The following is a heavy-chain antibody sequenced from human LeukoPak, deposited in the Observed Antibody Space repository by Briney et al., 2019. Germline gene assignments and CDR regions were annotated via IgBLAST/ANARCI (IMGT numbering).Heavy chain of an antibody. J-gene: IGHJ4*02. V-gene: IGHV4-30-4*08. Sequence: PSQTLSLTCTVSGGSISSGDYYWSWIRQPPGKGLEWIGYIYYSGSTYYNPSLKSRVTISVDTSKNQFSLKLSSVTAADTAVYYCASHDCSSTSCYVGYWGQGTLVTVSS. CDR3: ASHDCSSTSCYVGY. CDR2: IYYSGST. CDR1: GGSISSGDYY. D-gene: IGHD2-2*01.